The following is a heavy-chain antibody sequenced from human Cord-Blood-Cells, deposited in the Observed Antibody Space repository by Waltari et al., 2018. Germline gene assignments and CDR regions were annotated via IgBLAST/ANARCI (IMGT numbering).Heavy chain of an antibody. J-gene: IGHJ6*02. V-gene: IGHV3-33*01. CDR2: KWYDGSNK. CDR1: GFTFSRYG. CDR3: ARWGMDV. Sequence: QVPLVESGGGVVQPGRSLRLSCAASGFTFSRYGMHRCRQAPGKGLEGVAVKWYDGSNKYYADSVKGRFTISRDNSKNTLYLQMNSLRAEDTAVYYCARWGMDVWGQGTTVTVSS.